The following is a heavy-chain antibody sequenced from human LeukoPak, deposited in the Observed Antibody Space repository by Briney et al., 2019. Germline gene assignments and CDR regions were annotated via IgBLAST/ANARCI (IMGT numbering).Heavy chain of an antibody. CDR3: ARAYGDFPLNNWFDP. D-gene: IGHD4-17*01. Sequence: SETLSLTCTVSGGSISSGDYYWSWICQHPGKGLEWIGYIHYSGSTCYNPSLKSRVIISADTSKNQFSLKLSSVTAADTAVYYCARAYGDFPLNNWFDPWGQGTLVTVSS. CDR2: IHYSGST. J-gene: IGHJ5*02. V-gene: IGHV4-31*03. CDR1: GGSISSGDYY.